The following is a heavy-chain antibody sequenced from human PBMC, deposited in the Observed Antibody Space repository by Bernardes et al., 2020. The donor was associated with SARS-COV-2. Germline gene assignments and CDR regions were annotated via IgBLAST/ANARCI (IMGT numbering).Heavy chain of an antibody. CDR2: ISDSGGRT. V-gene: IGHV3-23*01. CDR3: AKVQLPPLLWFRAFPAIAYDL. D-gene: IGHD3-10*01. Sequence: GGSLRLSCAASGITFSSYGMGWVRQAPGKGLEWVLGISDSGGRTYYADSVKGRFTISRDNSKNTVSLQMNSLRAEDTAVYYCAKVQLPPLLWFRAFPAIAYDLWGEGTLVTVTS. CDR1: GITFSSYG. J-gene: IGHJ3*01.